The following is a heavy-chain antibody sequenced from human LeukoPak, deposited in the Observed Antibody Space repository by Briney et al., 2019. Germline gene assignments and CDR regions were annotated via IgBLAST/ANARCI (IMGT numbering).Heavy chain of an antibody. CDR2: INPNSGGT. CDR1: GYTFTGYY. J-gene: IGHJ5*02. D-gene: IGHD6-19*01. CDR3: ARTRSYSSGWYDWFDP. V-gene: IGHV1-2*06. Sequence: GASVKVSCKASGYTFTGYYMHWVRQAPGQGLEWMGRINPNSGGTNYAQKFQGRVTMTRDTSISTAYMELSRLRSDDTAVYYCARTRSYSSGWYDWFDPWGQGTLVTVSS.